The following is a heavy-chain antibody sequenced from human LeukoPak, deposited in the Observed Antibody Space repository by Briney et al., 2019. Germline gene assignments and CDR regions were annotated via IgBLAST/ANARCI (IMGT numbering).Heavy chain of an antibody. CDR1: GFTFGSYA. V-gene: IGHV3-30-3*01. Sequence: GGSLRLSCAASGFTFGSYAMHWVRQAPGKGLEWVAVISYDGSNKYYADSVKGRFTISRDNSKNTLYLQMNSLRAEDTAVYYCARAKSTKYYFDYWGQGALVTVSS. CDR2: ISYDGSNK. J-gene: IGHJ4*02. CDR3: ARAKSTKYYFDY.